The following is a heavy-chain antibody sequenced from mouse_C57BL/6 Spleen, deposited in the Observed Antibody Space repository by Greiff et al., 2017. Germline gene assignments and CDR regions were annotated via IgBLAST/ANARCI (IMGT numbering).Heavy chain of an antibody. D-gene: IGHD1-1*01. V-gene: IGHV1-39*01. CDR1: GYSFTDYN. Sequence: VQLKQSGPELVKPGASVKISCKASGYSFTDYNMNWVKQSNGKSLEWIGVINPNYGTTSYNQKFKGKGTLTVDQSSSTAYMQINRLTSEDSAVYCCASEVYYYGSSLDYWGQGTTLTVSS. J-gene: IGHJ2*01. CDR3: ASEVYYYGSSLDY. CDR2: INPNYGTT.